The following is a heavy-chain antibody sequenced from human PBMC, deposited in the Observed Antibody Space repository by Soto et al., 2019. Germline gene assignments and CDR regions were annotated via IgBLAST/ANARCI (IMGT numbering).Heavy chain of an antibody. V-gene: IGHV3-30-3*01. CDR2: IPHDGGNK. D-gene: IGHD4-17*01. Sequence: QVQLVESGGGVVQPGGSLRLSFAVSGFTFNDHAMHWVRLAPGKGLEWVALIPHDGGNKYYGDSVKGRFTVSRDNSKNTLFLQMNSLRADDTAVYYCARDVTVTPRGYRHYYVIDLWGHVTTVTVSS. J-gene: IGHJ6*02. CDR1: GFTFNDHA. CDR3: ARDVTVTPRGYRHYYVIDL.